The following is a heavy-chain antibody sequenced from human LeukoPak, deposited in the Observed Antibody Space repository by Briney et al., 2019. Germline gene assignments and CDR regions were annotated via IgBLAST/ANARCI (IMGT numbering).Heavy chain of an antibody. CDR2: IIPIFGTA. V-gene: IGHV1-69*13. CDR1: GGTFSSYA. J-gene: IGHJ4*02. D-gene: IGHD3-22*01. Sequence: ASVKVSCKASGGTFSSYAISWVRQAPGQGLEWMGGIIPIFGTANYAQKFQGRVTITADESTSTAYMELSSLRSEDTAVYYCARGGRYDSSGQGVFDYWGQGTLVTVSS. CDR3: ARGGRYDSSGQGVFDY.